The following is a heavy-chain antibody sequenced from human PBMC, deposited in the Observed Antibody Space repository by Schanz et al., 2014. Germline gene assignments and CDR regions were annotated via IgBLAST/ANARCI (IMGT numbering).Heavy chain of an antibody. J-gene: IGHJ4*01. CDR3: ARGEWSTSQFDY. CDR1: GASISGSSDY. CDR2: IHHRGST. Sequence: QLQLQESGPGLVKPSETLSLTCTVSGASISGSSDYWGWIRQSPGKGLEWIGEIHHRGSTNYNPALKRRVTISMDTSKNQFSLKLGSVTAADTAVYYCARGEWSTSQFDYWGHGTLVTVSS. V-gene: IGHV4-39*07. D-gene: IGHD2-2*01.